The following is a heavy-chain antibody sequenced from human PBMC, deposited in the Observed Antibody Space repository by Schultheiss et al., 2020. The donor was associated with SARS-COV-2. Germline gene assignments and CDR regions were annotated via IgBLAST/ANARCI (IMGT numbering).Heavy chain of an antibody. CDR1: GGSFSGYY. D-gene: IGHD5-12*01. Sequence: GSLRLSRAVYGGSFSGYYWSWIRQPPGKGLEWIGEINHSGSTNYNPSLKSRVTISVDTSKNQFSLKLSSVTAADTAVYYCARGRVVATMGYFQHWGQGTLVTVSS. CDR2: INHSGST. V-gene: IGHV4-34*01. CDR3: ARGRVVATMGYFQH. J-gene: IGHJ1*01.